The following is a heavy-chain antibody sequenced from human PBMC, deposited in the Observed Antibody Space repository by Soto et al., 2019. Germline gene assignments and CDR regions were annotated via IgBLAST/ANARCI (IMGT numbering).Heavy chain of an antibody. Sequence: SETLSLTCAVSGGSISSGGYSWSWIRQPPGKGLEWIGYIYHSGSTYYNPSLKSRVTISVDTSKNQFSLKLSSVTAADTAVYYCARARSGIALLDYWGQGTLVTVSS. CDR2: IYHSGST. CDR1: GGSISSGGYS. J-gene: IGHJ4*02. D-gene: IGHD6-13*01. V-gene: IGHV4-30-2*01. CDR3: ARARSGIALLDY.